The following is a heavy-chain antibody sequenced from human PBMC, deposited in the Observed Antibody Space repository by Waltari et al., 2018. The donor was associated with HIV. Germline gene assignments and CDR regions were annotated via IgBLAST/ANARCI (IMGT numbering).Heavy chain of an antibody. Sequence: QVQLQETGPGLVKPSGTLSLTCAASGGSINSNNWWSWVRQPPGKGLEWIGEIYHSETTNYNPSLKSRVTISIDKFNNNFSLKLSSVTAADTAVYYCARVDENSSGRMDYWGQGNLVTVSS. CDR3: ARVDENSSGRMDY. V-gene: IGHV4-4*02. CDR1: GGSINSNNW. J-gene: IGHJ4*02. CDR2: IYHSETT. D-gene: IGHD6-25*01.